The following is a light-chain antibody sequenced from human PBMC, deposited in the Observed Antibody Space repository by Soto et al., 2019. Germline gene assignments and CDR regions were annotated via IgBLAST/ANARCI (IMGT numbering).Light chain of an antibody. J-gene: IGLJ1*01. V-gene: IGLV2-8*01. CDR1: SSDVGGYNY. Sequence: QSVLTQPPAASGSPGQSVAISCTGTSSDVGGYNYVSWYQQHPGKAPKLMIYEVNKRPSGVPDRFSGSKSGNTASLTVSGLQAEDEADYYCISYAGSSNVFRTGTKVTL. CDR2: EVN. CDR3: ISYAGSSNV.